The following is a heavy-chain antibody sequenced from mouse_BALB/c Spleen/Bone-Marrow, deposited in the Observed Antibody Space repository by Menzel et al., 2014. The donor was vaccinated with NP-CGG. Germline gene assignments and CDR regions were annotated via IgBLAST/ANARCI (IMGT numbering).Heavy chain of an antibody. Sequence: QVQLQQSGAELVKPGASVKLSCKASGYTFTNYWMHWVKQRPGQGLEWIGEINPSNGRTNYNEKFKSKATLTVDKSSSTACMQLSSLTSEDSAVYYCARGFDYWGQGTTLTVSS. CDR3: ARGFDY. CDR1: GYTFTNYW. J-gene: IGHJ2*01. V-gene: IGHV1S81*02. CDR2: INPSNGRT.